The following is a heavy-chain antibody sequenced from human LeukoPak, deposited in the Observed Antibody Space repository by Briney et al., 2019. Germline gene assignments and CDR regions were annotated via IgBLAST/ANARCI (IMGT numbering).Heavy chain of an antibody. CDR2: ISGRGNTI. J-gene: IGHJ4*02. Sequence: GGSLRLSCAASGFTFSSYNMNWVRQAPGKGMEWVSYISGRGNTIKYADSVKGRFTISRDNGKNSLYLHMSSLRAEDTAVYCARDSPALEDLDYWGQGTQVTVSS. CDR3: ARDSPALEDLDY. CDR1: GFTFSSYN. V-gene: IGHV3-48*04.